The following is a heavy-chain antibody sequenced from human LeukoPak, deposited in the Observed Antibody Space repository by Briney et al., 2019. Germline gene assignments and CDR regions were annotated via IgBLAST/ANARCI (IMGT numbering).Heavy chain of an antibody. D-gene: IGHD3-22*01. CDR1: GFTFSSYS. CDR3: AKVRLDYYDPSGYYYHSDAFDV. Sequence: GGSLRLSCAASGFTFSSYSMNWVRQAPGKGLEWVSSIGSSSTYMYYADSVKGRFTISRDNAKNALYLQMNILRAEDTAVYYCAKVRLDYYDPSGYYYHSDAFDVWGQGTMVTVSA. J-gene: IGHJ3*01. CDR2: IGSSSTYM. V-gene: IGHV3-21*01.